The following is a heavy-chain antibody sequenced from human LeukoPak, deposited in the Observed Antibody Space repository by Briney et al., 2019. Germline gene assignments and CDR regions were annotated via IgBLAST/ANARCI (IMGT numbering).Heavy chain of an antibody. CDR1: GFTFSSYA. CDR3: AKIPVSYSSGWSNFDY. D-gene: IGHD6-19*01. J-gene: IGHJ4*02. V-gene: IGHV3-23*01. CDR2: IRGSGDST. Sequence: GGSLRLSCAASGFTFSSYAMSWVRQAPGKGLEWVSGIRGSGDSTYYADSVKGRFTISRDNSKNTLYLQMNSLRAEDTAMYYCAKIPVSYSSGWSNFDYWGQGTLVTVSS.